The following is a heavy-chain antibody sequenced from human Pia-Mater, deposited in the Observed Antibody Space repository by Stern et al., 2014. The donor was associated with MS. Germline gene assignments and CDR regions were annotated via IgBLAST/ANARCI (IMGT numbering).Heavy chain of an antibody. V-gene: IGHV4-39*01. J-gene: IGHJ4*02. D-gene: IGHD3-10*01. Sequence: QLVESGPGLVKPSETLSLTCTVSGGSISSSNYYWAWIRQPPGKGLDWIGSVYDTGSTYYNPSLESRVAISVDTSKNQFSLKLSSVTAADTAVYYCARALWFGELSFDYWGQGTLVTVSS. CDR1: GGSISSSNYY. CDR3: ARALWFGELSFDY. CDR2: VYDTGST.